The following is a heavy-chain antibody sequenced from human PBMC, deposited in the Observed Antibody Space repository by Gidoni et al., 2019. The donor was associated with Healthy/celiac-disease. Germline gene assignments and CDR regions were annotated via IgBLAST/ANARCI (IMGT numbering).Heavy chain of an antibody. Sequence: QVQLVQSGVEVKKPGASVTVSGKASGYTFTSYGISWVRPAPGKGLEWKGWIRAYNGNTNYAQKLQGRVTRTTDTSTSTAYRELRSLRSDDTAVYYCARGSRSWYIDYWGQGTLVTVSS. CDR3: ARGSRSWYIDY. CDR1: GYTFTSYG. CDR2: IRAYNGNT. V-gene: IGHV1-18*01. J-gene: IGHJ4*02. D-gene: IGHD6-13*01.